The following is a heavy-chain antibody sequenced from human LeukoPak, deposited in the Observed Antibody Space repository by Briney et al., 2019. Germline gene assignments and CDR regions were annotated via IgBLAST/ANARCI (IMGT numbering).Heavy chain of an antibody. V-gene: IGHV3-23*01. CDR3: AKDGDGIQYFDY. Sequence: PGGSLRLSCAASGFTFSSHGMSWVRQAPGKGLEWVSTITTGGTDTYYADSVKGRFTISRDNSKNTLFLQMNSLSAEDTAVYYCAKDGDGIQYFDYWGQGTLVTVSS. CDR2: ITTGGTDT. D-gene: IGHD7-27*01. J-gene: IGHJ4*02. CDR1: GFTFSSHG.